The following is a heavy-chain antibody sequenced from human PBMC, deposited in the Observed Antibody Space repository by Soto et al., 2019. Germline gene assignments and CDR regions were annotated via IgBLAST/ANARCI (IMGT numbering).Heavy chain of an antibody. J-gene: IGHJ4*02. V-gene: IGHV1-18*01. CDR2: ISAYNGNT. CDR1: GYTFTSYG. Sequence: ASVKVSCKASGYTFTSYGISWVRQAPGQGLEWMGWISAYNGNTNYAQKLQGRVTMTTDTSTSTAYMELRSLRSEDTAVYYCARAEDHGYRYDSLEYWGQGIQVTVSS. D-gene: IGHD5-18*01. CDR3: ARAEDHGYRYDSLEY.